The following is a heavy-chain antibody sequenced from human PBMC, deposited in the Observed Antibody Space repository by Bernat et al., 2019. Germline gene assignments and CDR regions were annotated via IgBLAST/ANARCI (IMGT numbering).Heavy chain of an antibody. D-gene: IGHD6-13*01. CDR1: GYTSTSYA. CDR3: ASRNSWDYYYYGMDV. CDR2: INAGNGNT. J-gene: IGHJ6*02. Sequence: QVQLVQSGAEVKKPGASVKVSCKASGYTSTSYAMHWVRQAPGQRLEWMGWINAGNGNTKYSQKFQGRVTITRDTSASTAYMELSSLRSEDTAVYYCASRNSWDYYYYGMDVWGQGTTVTVSS. V-gene: IGHV1-3*01.